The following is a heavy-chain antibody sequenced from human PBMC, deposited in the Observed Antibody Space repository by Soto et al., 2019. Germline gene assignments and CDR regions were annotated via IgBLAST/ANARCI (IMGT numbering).Heavy chain of an antibody. CDR2: ITHVGGT. J-gene: IGHJ5*02. Sequence: ETLSLTCAVYGGFLSESYWTWIRQPPGKGLEWIGEITHVGGTNYNQSLKSRVTMSVDTSKNQLSLRLISVTAADTAMYFCVRIRYQLPSSVLWLDPWGQGNPVNVSS. CDR1: GGFLSESY. V-gene: IGHV4-34*01. CDR3: VRIRYQLPSSVLWLDP. D-gene: IGHD3-16*01.